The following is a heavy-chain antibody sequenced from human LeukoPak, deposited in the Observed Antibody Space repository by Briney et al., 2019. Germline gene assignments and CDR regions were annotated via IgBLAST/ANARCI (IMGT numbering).Heavy chain of an antibody. CDR2: ISSSSSYI. J-gene: IGHJ4*02. D-gene: IGHD6-19*01. Sequence: GGSLRLSCAASGFTFSTYSMNWVRQAPGKGLEWVSSISSSSSYIYYADSVKGRFTISRDNAKNSLYLQMNSLRAEDTAIYHCARGSWLAHDSSNDFWGQGTLVTVSS. V-gene: IGHV3-21*01. CDR3: ARGSWLAHDSSNDF. CDR1: GFTFSTYS.